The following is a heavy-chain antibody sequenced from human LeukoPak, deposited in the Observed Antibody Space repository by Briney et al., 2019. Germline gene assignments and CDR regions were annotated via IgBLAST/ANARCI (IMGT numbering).Heavy chain of an antibody. CDR3: ARAVRGVIIAY. D-gene: IGHD3-10*01. V-gene: IGHV4-59*01. J-gene: IGHJ4*02. CDR1: GGSISSYY. CDR2: IYYSGST. Sequence: PSETLSLTCTVSGGSISSYYWSWIRQPPGKGLEWIGYIYYSGSTNYNPSLKSRVTISVDTSKNQFSLKLSSVTAADTAVYYCARAVRGVIIAYWGQGTLVTVSS.